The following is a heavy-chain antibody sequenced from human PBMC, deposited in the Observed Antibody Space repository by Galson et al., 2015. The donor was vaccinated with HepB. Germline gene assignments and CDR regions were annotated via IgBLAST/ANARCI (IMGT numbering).Heavy chain of an antibody. J-gene: IGHJ4*02. CDR3: TTDELFLRGYSGYDLV. D-gene: IGHD5-12*01. CDR1: GFTFSNAW. Sequence: SLRLSCAASGFTFSNAWMSWVRQAPGKGLEWVGRIKSKTDGGTTDYAAPVKGRFTISRDDSKNTLYLQMNSLKTEDTAVYYCTTDELFLRGYSGYDLVWGQGTLVTVSS. CDR2: IKSKTDGGTT. V-gene: IGHV3-15*01.